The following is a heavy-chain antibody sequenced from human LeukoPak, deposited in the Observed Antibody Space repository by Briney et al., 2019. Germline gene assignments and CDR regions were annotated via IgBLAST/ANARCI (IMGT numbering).Heavy chain of an antibody. Sequence: SQTLSLTCTVSVGPISSGDYYWSWIRQPPGNGLEWIGYIYYSGSTYYNPSLKSRVTISVDTSKNQFSLKLSSVTAADTAVYYCARSSMVRGVISPGDDYWGQGTLVTVSS. CDR3: ARSSMVRGVISPGDDY. CDR2: IYYSGST. J-gene: IGHJ4*02. V-gene: IGHV4-30-4*01. CDR1: VGPISSGDYY. D-gene: IGHD3-10*01.